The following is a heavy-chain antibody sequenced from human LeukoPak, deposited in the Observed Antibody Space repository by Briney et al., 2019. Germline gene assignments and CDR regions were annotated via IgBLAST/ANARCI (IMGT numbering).Heavy chain of an antibody. Sequence: SETLSLTCTVSGASFSSASYYWTWIRQPPGKGLEWIGYIYYSGSTNYNPSLKSRITLSVDTSKNQFSLNLSSVTAADTAVYYCARETPYTSGLSTFDYWGQGTLVTVSS. CDR3: ARETPYTSGLSTFDY. J-gene: IGHJ4*02. V-gene: IGHV4-61*01. CDR2: IYYSGST. D-gene: IGHD6-25*01. CDR1: GASFSSASYY.